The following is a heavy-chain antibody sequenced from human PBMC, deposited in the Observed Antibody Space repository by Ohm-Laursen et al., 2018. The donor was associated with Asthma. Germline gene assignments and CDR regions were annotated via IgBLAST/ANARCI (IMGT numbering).Heavy chain of an antibody. V-gene: IGHV3-48*01. Sequence: GSLRLSCSASGFTFSSYSMNWVRQAPGKGLEWVSYITSYSSTTYYADSVKGRFTISRDNSKTTLHLQMNSLRAEDTAVYYCARGEVPVYYYGLDDWGQGTTVTVSS. D-gene: IGHD4-11*01. CDR3: ARGEVPVYYYGLDD. CDR2: ITSYSSTT. CDR1: GFTFSSYS. J-gene: IGHJ6*02.